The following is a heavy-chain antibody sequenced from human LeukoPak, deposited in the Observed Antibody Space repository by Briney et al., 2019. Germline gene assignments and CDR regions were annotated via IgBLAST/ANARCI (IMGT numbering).Heavy chain of an antibody. J-gene: IGHJ6*02. CDR2: IWYDGSNK. CDR3: ARAGYGAGTYYPYYFYGMDV. CDR1: GFTFSTYA. Sequence: PGRSLRLSCAASGFTFSTYAMHWVRQAPGKGLEWVAVIWYDGSNKHYADSVKSRFTISRDNSKNTLYLQMNSLRAEDTAVYYCARAGYGAGTYYPYYFYGMDVWGQGTTVSVSS. D-gene: IGHD3-10*01. V-gene: IGHV3-33*01.